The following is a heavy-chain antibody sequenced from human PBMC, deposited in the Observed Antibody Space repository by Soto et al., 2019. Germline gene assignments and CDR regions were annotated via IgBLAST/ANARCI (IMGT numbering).Heavy chain of an antibody. CDR2: IYYSGST. D-gene: IGHD4-17*01. J-gene: IGHJ4*02. CDR3: ARVAPRQYYGDYDPVY. Sequence: PSETLSLTCTVSGGSISSGGYYWSWIRQHPGKGLEWIGYIYYSGSTYYNPSLKSRVTISVDTSKNQFSLKLSSVTAADTAVYYCARVAPRQYYGDYDPVYWGQGTLVTVSS. CDR1: GGSISSGGYY. V-gene: IGHV4-31*03.